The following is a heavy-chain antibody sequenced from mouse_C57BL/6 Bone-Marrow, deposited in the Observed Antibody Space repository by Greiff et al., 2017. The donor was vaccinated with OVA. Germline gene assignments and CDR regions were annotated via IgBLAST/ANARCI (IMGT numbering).Heavy chain of an antibody. CDR3: ARRHGSGYPYYFDY. CDR1: GYTFTDYY. Sequence: VQLQQSGPELVKPGASVKISCKASGYTFTDYYMNWVKQSHGKSLEWIGDINPNNGGTSYNQKFKGKATLTVDKSSSTAYMELRSLTSEDSSVYYCARRHGSGYPYYFDYWGQGTTLTVSS. D-gene: IGHD3-2*02. J-gene: IGHJ2*01. V-gene: IGHV1-26*01. CDR2: INPNNGGT.